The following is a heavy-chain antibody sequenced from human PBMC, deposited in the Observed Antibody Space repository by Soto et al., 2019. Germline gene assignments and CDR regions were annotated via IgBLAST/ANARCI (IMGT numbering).Heavy chain of an antibody. CDR1: GGSISSYY. CDR3: ARGGSSGYDSAY. V-gene: IGHV4-59*01. J-gene: IGHJ4*02. Sequence: SETLSLTCTVSGGSISSYYWSWIRQPPGKGLEWIGYIYYSGSTNYNPSLKSRVTISVDTSKNQFSLKLSSVTAADTAVYYCARGGSSGYDSAYWGQGTPVTVSS. CDR2: IYYSGST. D-gene: IGHD5-12*01.